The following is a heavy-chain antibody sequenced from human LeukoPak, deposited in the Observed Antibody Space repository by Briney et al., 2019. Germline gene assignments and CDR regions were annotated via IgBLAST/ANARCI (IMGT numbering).Heavy chain of an antibody. V-gene: IGHV3-48*02. CDR2: ISSSGSTT. D-gene: IGHD2-2*01. Sequence: GGSLRLSCAVSGFTFSYYSMNWVRQAPGKGLEWVSYISSSGSTTYYADSVKGRFTVSRNNAKNSLYLQMNSLRDEDTAVYYCAFRPLGDCSSSTCYAFDYWGRGTLVTVSS. CDR1: GFTFSYYS. J-gene: IGHJ4*02. CDR3: AFRPLGDCSSSTCYAFDY.